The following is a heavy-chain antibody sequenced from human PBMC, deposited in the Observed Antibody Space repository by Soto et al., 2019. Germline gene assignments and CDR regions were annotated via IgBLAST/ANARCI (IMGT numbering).Heavy chain of an antibody. CDR3: ARANYDFWSGYGTKFDP. CDR2: ISAYNGNT. J-gene: IGHJ5*02. CDR1: GYTFTSYG. V-gene: IGHV1-18*01. Sequence: ASVKVSCKASGYTFTSYGISWVRQAPGQGLEWMGWISAYNGNTNYAQKLQGRVTMTTDTSTSTAYMELRSLRSDDTAVYYCARANYDFWSGYGTKFDPWGQVTLVTV. D-gene: IGHD3-3*01.